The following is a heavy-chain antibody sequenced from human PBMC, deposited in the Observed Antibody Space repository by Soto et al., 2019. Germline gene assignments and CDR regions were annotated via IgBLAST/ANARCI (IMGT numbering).Heavy chain of an antibody. J-gene: IGHJ4*02. D-gene: IGHD4-17*01. Sequence: GGSLRLSCTASGFTFNSYSMNWVRQAPGTGLEWLSYISSWGLTIYYADSVKGRFTICRDNAKSSLYLQMSSMRAEDTAVYYCARAILYSGDYRYYFDFWGQGALVTVSS. CDR1: GFTFNSYS. CDR2: ISSWGLTI. V-gene: IGHV3-48*01. CDR3: ARAILYSGDYRYYFDF.